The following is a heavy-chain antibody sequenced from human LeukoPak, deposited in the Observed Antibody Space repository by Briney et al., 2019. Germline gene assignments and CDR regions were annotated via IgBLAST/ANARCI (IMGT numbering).Heavy chain of an antibody. Sequence: GGSLRLSCAASGFTFSSYEMNWVRQAPGKGLEWVSYISHSGSPIYYADSVKGRFTISRDNAKNSLYLQMNRLRAEDTAVYYCAREGIGSYFYMDVWGKGTTVTISS. V-gene: IGHV3-48*03. D-gene: IGHD1-26*01. CDR1: GFTFSSYE. J-gene: IGHJ6*03. CDR3: AREGIGSYFYMDV. CDR2: ISHSGSPI.